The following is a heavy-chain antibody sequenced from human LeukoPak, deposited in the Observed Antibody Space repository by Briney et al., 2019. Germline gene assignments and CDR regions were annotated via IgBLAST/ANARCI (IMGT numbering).Heavy chain of an antibody. CDR1: GYTFTNYH. CDR3: ARMYYYDTSGNPNWFDP. V-gene: IGHV1-8*03. Sequence: ASVKVSCKASGYTFTNYHINWVRQATGQGLEWMGWMNPNSGNTGYAQKFQGRVTFTRDTSVSTAYMELNSLTSEDTAVYYCARMYYYDTSGNPNWFDPWGQGTLVTVPS. CDR2: MNPNSGNT. J-gene: IGHJ5*02. D-gene: IGHD3-22*01.